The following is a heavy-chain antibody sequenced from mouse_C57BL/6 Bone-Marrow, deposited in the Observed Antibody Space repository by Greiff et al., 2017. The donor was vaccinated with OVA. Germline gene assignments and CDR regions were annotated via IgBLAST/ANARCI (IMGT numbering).Heavy chain of an antibody. CDR1: GFNIKDDY. D-gene: IGHD1-1*01. Sequence: VQLQQSGAELVRPGASVKLSCTASGFNIKDDYMHWVKQRPEQGLEWIGWIDPENGDTEYASKFQGKATITADTSSNTAYLQLSSLTSEDTAVYYCTTEGDGSSPPGFAYWGQGTLVTVSA. CDR3: TTEGDGSSPPGFAY. V-gene: IGHV14-4*01. CDR2: IDPENGDT. J-gene: IGHJ3*01.